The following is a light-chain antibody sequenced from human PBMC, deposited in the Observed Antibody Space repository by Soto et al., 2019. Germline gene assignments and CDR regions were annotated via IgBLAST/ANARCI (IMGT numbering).Light chain of an antibody. CDR1: SSDVGSNT. Sequence: QSVLTQPPSASATPGQRVTISCSGRSSDVGSNTVNWYQQFPGAAPKLLIYSNDQRPSGVPERFSASKSGTSASLAISGLQSEDEADYYCATWDDSLFGHVFGTGTKVTVL. V-gene: IGLV1-44*01. CDR3: ATWDDSLFGHV. J-gene: IGLJ1*01. CDR2: SND.